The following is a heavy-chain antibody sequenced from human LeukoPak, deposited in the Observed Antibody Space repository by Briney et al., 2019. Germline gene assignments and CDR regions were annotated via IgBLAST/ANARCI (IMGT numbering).Heavy chain of an antibody. CDR3: TTDTWYSAGH. J-gene: IGHJ4*02. CDR1: GFIFSGSW. CDR2: IKKDGSEK. Sequence: PGGSLRLSCTASGFIFSGSWMAWIRQAPGKGLEWVAIIKKDGSEKYYVDSMKGRFTISRDNAKNSLFLQMNSLRAEDTAIYYSTTDTWYSAGHWGQGTLVTVSS. V-gene: IGHV3-7*03. D-gene: IGHD2-15*01.